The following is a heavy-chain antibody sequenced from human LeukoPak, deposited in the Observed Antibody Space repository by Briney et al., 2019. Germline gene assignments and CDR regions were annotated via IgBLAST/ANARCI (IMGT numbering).Heavy chain of an antibody. J-gene: IGHJ4*02. CDR2: INPNSGGT. D-gene: IGHD6-13*01. CDR3: ARGGGSSWFDY. CDR1: GYTFTAHN. V-gene: IGHV1-2*02. Sequence: ASVKVSCKPSGYTFTAHNIHWVRQAPGQGLEWMGWINPNSGGTNCAQKFQGRVTMTRDTSISAVYMELSSLTSDDTAVYYCARGGGSSWFDYWGQGTLVTASS.